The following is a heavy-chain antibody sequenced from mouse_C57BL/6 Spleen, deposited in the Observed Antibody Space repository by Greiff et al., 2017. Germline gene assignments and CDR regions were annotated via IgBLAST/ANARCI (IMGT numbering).Heavy chain of an antibody. J-gene: IGHJ3*01. CDR3: ARKGIYSPFAY. CDR2: IEPSDGDT. CDR1: GYTFTSYW. D-gene: IGHD1-1*01. V-gene: IGHV1-52*01. Sequence: QVQLQQPGAELVKPGSSVKLSCKASGYTFTSYWMHWVKQRPIQGLEWIGNIEPSDGDTDYNQKFKGKATLTVDKSSSTAYMQLSSLTSEDSAVDYCARKGIYSPFAYWGQGTLVTVSA.